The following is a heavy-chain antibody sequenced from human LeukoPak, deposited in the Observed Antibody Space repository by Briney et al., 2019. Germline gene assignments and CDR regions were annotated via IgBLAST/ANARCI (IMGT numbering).Heavy chain of an antibody. Sequence: TLSLTCTVSGGSISSGDYYWSWIRQPPGKGLEWIGYIYYSGSTYYNPSLKSRVTISVDTSKNQFSLKLSSVTAADTAVYYCARASPRDFWSGYYAFDIWGQGTMVTVSS. D-gene: IGHD3-3*01. CDR1: GGSISSGDYY. CDR2: IYYSGST. V-gene: IGHV4-30-4*08. J-gene: IGHJ3*02. CDR3: ARASPRDFWSGYYAFDI.